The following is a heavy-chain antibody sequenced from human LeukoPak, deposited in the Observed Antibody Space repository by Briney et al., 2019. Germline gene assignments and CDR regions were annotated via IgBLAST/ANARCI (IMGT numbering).Heavy chain of an antibody. CDR3: ARGFWFDP. CDR1: GGSISNYH. Sequence: PSETLSLTCTVSGGSISNYHWSWIRQPPGKGLEWIGYTYYTGSTNYNPSLKSRVTISVDTSKNQFSLKLSSVTAADTAVYYCARGFWFDPWGQGTLVTVSS. V-gene: IGHV4-59*01. CDR2: TYYTGST. J-gene: IGHJ5*02.